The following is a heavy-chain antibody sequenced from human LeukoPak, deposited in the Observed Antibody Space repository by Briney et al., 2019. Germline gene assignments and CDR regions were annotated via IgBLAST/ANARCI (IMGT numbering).Heavy chain of an antibody. D-gene: IGHD2-8*01. CDR3: ALLMMYAIDFDS. CDR2: ISGSGDYT. V-gene: IGHV3-23*01. CDR1: GFTFSSHG. Sequence: GGSLRLSCAASGFTFSSHGMSWVRQAPGKGLEWVSTISGSGDYTYYADSVKGRFTISRDNSKNTVYLQMNSLRAEDTAIYYCALLMMYAIDFDSWGQGTLVTVSS. J-gene: IGHJ4*02.